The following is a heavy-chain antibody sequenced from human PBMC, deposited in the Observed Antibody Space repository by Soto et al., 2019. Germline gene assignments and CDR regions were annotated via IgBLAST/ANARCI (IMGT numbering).Heavy chain of an antibody. V-gene: IGHV3-15*07. CDR1: GFTFSNAW. CDR2: IKSKTDGGTT. CDR3: TTDDQAPLYYYDSSGYSDYPPFDY. J-gene: IGHJ4*02. Sequence: EVQLVESGGGLVKPGGSLRLSCAASGFTFSNAWMNWVRQAPGKGLEWVGRIKSKTDGGTTDYAAPVKGRFTISRDDSKNTLYLQMNSLKTEDTAVYYCTTDDQAPLYYYDSSGYSDYPPFDYWGQGTLVTVSS. D-gene: IGHD3-22*01.